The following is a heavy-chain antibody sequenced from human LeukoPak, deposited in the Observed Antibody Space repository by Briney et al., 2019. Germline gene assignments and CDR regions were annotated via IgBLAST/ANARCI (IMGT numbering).Heavy chain of an antibody. J-gene: IGHJ6*02. CDR2: IKQDGSEK. D-gene: IGHD3-3*01. CDR3: ARDGYDFWSGYTTRPYYYGMDV. V-gene: IGHV3-7*01. CDR1: GFTFSSYW. Sequence: GALRLSCAASGFTFSSYWMSWVRQAPGKGLEWVANIKQDGSEKYYVDSVKGRFTISRDNAKNSLYLQMNSLRAEDTAVYYCARDGYDFWSGYTTRPYYYGMDVWGQGTTVTVSS.